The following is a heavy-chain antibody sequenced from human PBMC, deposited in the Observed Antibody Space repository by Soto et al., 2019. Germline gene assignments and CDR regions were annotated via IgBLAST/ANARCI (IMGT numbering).Heavy chain of an antibody. CDR3: AREYDRVATIAFDI. J-gene: IGHJ3*02. D-gene: IGHD5-12*01. Sequence: GGSLRLSCAASGFTFSSYEMNWVRQAPGKGLEWVSYISSSGSTIYYADSVKGRFTISRDNAKNSLYLQMNSLRAEDTAVDDCAREYDRVATIAFDIWGQGTLVTVSS. V-gene: IGHV3-48*03. CDR1: GFTFSSYE. CDR2: ISSSGSTI.